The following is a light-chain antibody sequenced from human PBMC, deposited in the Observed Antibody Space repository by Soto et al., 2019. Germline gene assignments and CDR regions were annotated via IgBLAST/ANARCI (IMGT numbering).Light chain of an antibody. V-gene: IGLV2-11*01. Sequence: QSALTQPRSVSGSPGQSVTISCTGTSSDVGGYNYVSWYQQYPGKAPKLMIYDVTKRSAGVPDRFSGSKSGNTASLTISGLQTEDEAVYYCAAWDASLSACVFGNGTKLTVL. CDR2: DVT. CDR1: SSDVGGYNY. CDR3: AAWDASLSACV. J-gene: IGLJ1*01.